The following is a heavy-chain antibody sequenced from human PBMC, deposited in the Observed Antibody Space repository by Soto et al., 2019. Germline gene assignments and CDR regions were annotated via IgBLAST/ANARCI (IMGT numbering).Heavy chain of an antibody. CDR1: GFTFSSYW. D-gene: IGHD6-19*01. V-gene: IGHV3-74*01. J-gene: IGHJ4*02. Sequence: PGGSLRLSCAASGFTFSSYWMHWVRQAPGKGLVWVSRINSDGSSTSYADSVKGRFTISRDDAKNTLYLQMNSLRAEDTAVYYCARGPSGWYYFDYWGQGTLDTVSS. CDR2: INSDGSST. CDR3: ARGPSGWYYFDY.